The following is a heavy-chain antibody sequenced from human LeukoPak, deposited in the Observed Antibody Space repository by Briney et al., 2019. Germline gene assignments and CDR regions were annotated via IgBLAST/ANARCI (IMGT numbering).Heavy chain of an antibody. CDR3: ARAPYDYVWGSYRYSESADY. CDR1: GLTFSSYW. V-gene: IGHV3-7*01. J-gene: IGHJ4*02. CDR2: XXXXXSEK. Sequence: GGSLRLSCAASGLTFSSYWMSWVRQAXXXXXXXXXNXXXXXSEKYYVDSVKGRFTISRDNAKNSLYLQMNSLRAEDTAVYYCARAPYDYVWGSYRYSESADYWGQGTLVTVSS. D-gene: IGHD3-16*02.